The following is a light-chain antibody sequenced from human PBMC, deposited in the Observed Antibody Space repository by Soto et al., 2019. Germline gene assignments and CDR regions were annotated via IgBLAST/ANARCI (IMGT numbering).Light chain of an antibody. CDR3: QQCNNWPLT. J-gene: IGKJ1*01. CDR2: GAS. V-gene: IGKV3-15*01. CDR1: QSVSSN. Sequence: ELVMTQSPATLSVSPGERVTLSCRASQSVSSNLAWYQQKPGQAPRLLIYGASTRATGIPARFSGSGSGTEFTLTISSLQSEDFAVYYCQQCNNWPLTFGQGTKVEIK.